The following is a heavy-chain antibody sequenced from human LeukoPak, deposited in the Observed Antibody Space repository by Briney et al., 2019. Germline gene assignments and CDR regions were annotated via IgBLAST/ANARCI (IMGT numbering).Heavy chain of an antibody. CDR1: GFTFSNAW. D-gene: IGHD4-23*01. V-gene: IGHV3-15*01. J-gene: IGHJ4*02. CDR3: ARDFPSDLAVVTPSGDY. Sequence: GGSLRLSCAASGFTFSNAWMSWVRQAPGKGLEWVGRIKSKTDGGTTDYAAPVKGRFTISRDDSKNTLYLQMNSLRAEDTAVYYCARDFPSDLAVVTPSGDYWGQGTLVTVSS. CDR2: IKSKTDGGTT.